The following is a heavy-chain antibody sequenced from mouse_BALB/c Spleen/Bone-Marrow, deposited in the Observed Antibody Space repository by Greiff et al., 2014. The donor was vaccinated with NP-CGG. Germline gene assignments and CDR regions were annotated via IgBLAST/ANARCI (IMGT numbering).Heavy chain of an antibody. J-gene: IGHJ1*01. CDR2: IRNKANGHTT. CDR3: ARDKNYGSYWYFDV. V-gene: IGHV7-3*02. CDR1: GFTFTDYY. Sequence: EVQLVESGGGLVQPGGSLRLSCATSGFTFTDYYMSWVRQPPGKALEWLGFIRNKANGHTTEYSASVKGRFTISRDNSQSILYLQMNTLRAEDSATYYCARDKNYGSYWYFDVWGAGTTVTVSS. D-gene: IGHD2-1*01.